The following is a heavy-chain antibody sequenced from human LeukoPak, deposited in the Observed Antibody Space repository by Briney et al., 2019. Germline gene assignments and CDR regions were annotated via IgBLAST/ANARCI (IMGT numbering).Heavy chain of an antibody. V-gene: IGHV3-33*01. CDR1: GFDFRMHA. CDR3: VTDPPDSGWAFWS. CDR2: IWRGGNYK. J-gene: IGHJ5*02. D-gene: IGHD6-25*01. Sequence: GGSLRLSCSASGFDFRMHAMHWVRQAPGKGLEWVATIWRGGNYKFYVDAVKGRCNIFRDDFRSTFYLQMDSLTADDTAVYYCVTDPPDSGWAFWSWGQGALVTVSA.